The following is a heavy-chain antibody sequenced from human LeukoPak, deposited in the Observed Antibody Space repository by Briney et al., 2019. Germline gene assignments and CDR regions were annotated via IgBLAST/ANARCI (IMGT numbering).Heavy chain of an antibody. V-gene: IGHV4-30-2*01. J-gene: IGHJ5*02. D-gene: IGHD2-2*01. CDR1: GGSISSGGYS. CDR3: ARGIIVVVPAATLYNWFDP. Sequence: SQTLSLTCAVSGGSISSGGYSWSWIRQPPGKGLEWIGYIYHSGSTYYNPSLKSRVTISVDRSKNQFSLKLSSVTAADTAVYYCARGIIVVVPAATLYNWFDPWGQGTLVTVSS. CDR2: IYHSGST.